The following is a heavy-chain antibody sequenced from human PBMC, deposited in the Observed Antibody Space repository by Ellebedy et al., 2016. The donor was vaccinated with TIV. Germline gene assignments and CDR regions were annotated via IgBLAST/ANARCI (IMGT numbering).Heavy chain of an antibody. CDR2: INQDGGQT. V-gene: IGHV3-7*01. CDR3: ARLIGGTCQCAFDI. J-gene: IGHJ3*02. CDR1: GFTFSRHR. D-gene: IGHD2-15*01. Sequence: GESLKISCAASGFTFSRHRMSWVRQGPGKGLEWVANINQDGGQTNSVDSVRGRFTISRDNAKNSLYLQMNSLRAEDTAVYYCARLIGGTCQCAFDIWGQGTMVTVS.